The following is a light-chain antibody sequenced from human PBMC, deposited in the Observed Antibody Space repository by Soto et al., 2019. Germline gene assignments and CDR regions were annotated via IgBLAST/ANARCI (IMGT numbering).Light chain of an antibody. CDR2: DAY. Sequence: VGLTQSPYTLSLTPGETASLSCRASQSVDRYFAWYQQKVGQAPRLLIYDAYTRATGVGARFTGSGSATDFSLTITSLEPEDLAVYFCQQRGKWTSTFGPGTKVDIK. V-gene: IGKV3-11*01. CDR1: QSVDRY. CDR3: QQRGKWTST. J-gene: IGKJ3*01.